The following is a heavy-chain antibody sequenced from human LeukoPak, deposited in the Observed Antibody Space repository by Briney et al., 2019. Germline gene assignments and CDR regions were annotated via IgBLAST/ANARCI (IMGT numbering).Heavy chain of an antibody. J-gene: IGHJ4*02. CDR1: GFTFSTFA. CDR2: IFPSGGEI. CDR3: ATYRQVLLPFES. V-gene: IGHV3-23*01. D-gene: IGHD2-8*02. Sequence: PGGSLRLSCAASGFTFSTFAMLWVRQPPGKGLEWVSSIFPSGGEIHYADSVRGRFTISRDNSKSTLSLQMNSLRAEDTAIYYCATYRQVLLPFESWGQGTLVTVSS.